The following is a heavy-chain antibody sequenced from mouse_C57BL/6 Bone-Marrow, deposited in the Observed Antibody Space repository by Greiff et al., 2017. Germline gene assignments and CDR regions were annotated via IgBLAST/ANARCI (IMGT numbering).Heavy chain of an antibody. J-gene: IGHJ2*01. CDR2: INPNNGGT. CDR3: ARSLYYGSFYYFDY. CDR1: GYTFTDYN. V-gene: IGHV1-18*01. D-gene: IGHD1-1*01. Sequence: VQLKESGPELVKPGASVKIPCKASGYTFTDYNMDWVKQSHGKSLEWIGDINPNNGGTIYNQKFKGKATLTVDKSSSTAYMELRSLTSEDTAVYYCARSLYYGSFYYFDYWGQGTTLTVSS.